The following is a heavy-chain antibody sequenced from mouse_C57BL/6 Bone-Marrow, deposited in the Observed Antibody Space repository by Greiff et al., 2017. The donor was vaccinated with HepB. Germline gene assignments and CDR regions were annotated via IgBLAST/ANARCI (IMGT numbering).Heavy chain of an antibody. CDR2: INPNNGGT. D-gene: IGHD1-1*01. CDR1: GYTFTDYN. Sequence: DVKLVESGPELVKPGASVKMSCKASGYTFTDYNMHWVKQSHGKSLEWIGYINPNNGGTSYNQKFKGKATLTVNKSSSTAYMELRSLTSEDSAVYYCARRDYYGSSYGDYWGQGTTLTVSS. V-gene: IGHV1-22*01. J-gene: IGHJ2*01. CDR3: ARRDYYGSSYGDY.